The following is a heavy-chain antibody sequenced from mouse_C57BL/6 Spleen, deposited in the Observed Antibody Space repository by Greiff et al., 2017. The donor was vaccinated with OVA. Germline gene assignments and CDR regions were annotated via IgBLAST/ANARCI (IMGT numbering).Heavy chain of an antibody. Sequence: EVMLVESGGGLVKPGGSLKLSCAASGFTFSDYGMHWVRQAPEKGLEWVAYISSGSSTIYYADTVKGRFTISRDNAKNTLFLQMTSLRSEDTAMYYCARLGLLGAMDYWGQGTSVTVSS. D-gene: IGHD2-3*01. CDR1: GFTFSDYG. CDR3: ARLGLLGAMDY. CDR2: ISSGSSTI. J-gene: IGHJ4*01. V-gene: IGHV5-17*01.